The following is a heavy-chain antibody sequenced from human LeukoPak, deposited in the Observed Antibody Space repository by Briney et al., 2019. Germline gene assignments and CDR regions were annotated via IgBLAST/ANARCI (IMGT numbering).Heavy chain of an antibody. D-gene: IGHD4-17*01. J-gene: IGHJ3*02. Sequence: SETLSLTCTVSGGSFSSHYWSWIRQPPGKGLEWIGYISYVGSTNYNPSLKSRVTISVDTSKNQFSLKLSSVTAADTAVYYCARDPTTVTKGLDIWGQGTMVTVSS. V-gene: IGHV4-59*11. CDR1: GGSFSSHY. CDR2: ISYVGST. CDR3: ARDPTTVTKGLDI.